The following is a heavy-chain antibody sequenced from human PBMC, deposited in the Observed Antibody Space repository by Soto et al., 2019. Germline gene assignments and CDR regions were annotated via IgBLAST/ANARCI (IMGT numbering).Heavy chain of an antibody. CDR1: GCTLTSYG. J-gene: IGHJ6*02. V-gene: IGHV1-18*04. CDR2: ISAYNGNT. Sequence: GASVKVSCKASGCTLTSYGISWVRQAPGQGLEWMGWISAYNGNTNYAQKLQGRVTMTTDTSTSTAYMELRSLRSDDTAVYYCARDLKTYYDFWSGYRTRTTYGMDVWGQGTTVTVSS. CDR3: ARDLKTYYDFWSGYRTRTTYGMDV. D-gene: IGHD3-3*01.